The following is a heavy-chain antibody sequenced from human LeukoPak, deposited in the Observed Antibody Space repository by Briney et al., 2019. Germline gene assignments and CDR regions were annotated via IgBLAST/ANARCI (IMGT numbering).Heavy chain of an antibody. V-gene: IGHV3-48*04. Sequence: GGSLRLSCAASGFTFSSYSMNWVRQAPGKGLEWVSYISSSSSTIYYADSVKGRFTISRDNAKNSLYLQMNSLRAEDTAVYYCASHLQRLSYDSSRPAFDIWGQGTMVTVSS. D-gene: IGHD3-22*01. CDR1: GFTFSSYS. CDR3: ASHLQRLSYDSSRPAFDI. CDR2: ISSSSSTI. J-gene: IGHJ3*02.